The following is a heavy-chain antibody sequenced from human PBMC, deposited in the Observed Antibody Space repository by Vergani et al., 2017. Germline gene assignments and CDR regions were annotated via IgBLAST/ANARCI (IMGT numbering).Heavy chain of an antibody. D-gene: IGHD3/OR15-3a*01. J-gene: IGHJ6*03. Sequence: QVLLQESGPGLVKPSETLSLTFTVSGGSVDSRKHYWGWIRQPPGKGLEWIGTVPYSGATYYTPSLQNRVKVSLNTSENQFSLQMSSVTAADTAWYYCAKQIYEYWNGYSYYYHYYMDVGGKGTTVTVSS. CDR2: VPYSGAT. CDR1: GGSVDSRKHY. V-gene: IGHV4-39*01. CDR3: AKQIYEYWNGYSYYYHYYMDV.